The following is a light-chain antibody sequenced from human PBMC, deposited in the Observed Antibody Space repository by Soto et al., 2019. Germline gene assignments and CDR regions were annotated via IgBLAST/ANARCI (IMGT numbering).Light chain of an antibody. CDR1: QNINNN. V-gene: IGKV3-15*01. CDR3: QVRTNWSIA. CDR2: GAS. Sequence: EIVMTQSPATLSVSPGERVTLSCRASQNINNNLAWYQQKPGQAPRLLIYGASTRATGTPTRFSGSGSGTEFTLTISSLQSEDFAVYYCQVRTNWSIAFGRGTRLEIK. J-gene: IGKJ5*01.